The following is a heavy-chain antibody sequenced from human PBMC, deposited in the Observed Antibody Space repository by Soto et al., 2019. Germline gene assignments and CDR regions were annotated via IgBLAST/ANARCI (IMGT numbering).Heavy chain of an antibody. Sequence: SVQVSCKPSGGTFGSYAISWVRQAPGQGLEWMGGIIPFFGSPNYAQKFQGRVTITADESTSTAYMELTSLRSEDTAVYYCAXYCSSTTCRKYHYYGMDVWGQGTTVTAP. D-gene: IGHD2-2*01. V-gene: IGHV1-69*13. CDR1: GGTFGSYA. J-gene: IGHJ6*02. CDR2: IIPFFGSP. CDR3: AXYCSSTTCRKYHYYGMDV.